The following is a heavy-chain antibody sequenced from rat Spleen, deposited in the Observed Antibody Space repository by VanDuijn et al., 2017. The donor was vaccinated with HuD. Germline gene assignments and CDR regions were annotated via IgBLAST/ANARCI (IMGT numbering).Heavy chain of an antibody. Sequence: EVHLVESGGGLVQPGRSMKLSCAASGFTFSDYYMAWVRQAPKKGLEWVATISYDGSSTYYRDSVKGRFTISRDNAKSTLYLQMDSLRSEDTATYYCARQGFNYGGYPKDYFDYWGQGVMVTVSS. CDR1: GFTFSDYY. V-gene: IGHV5-7*01. D-gene: IGHD1-11*01. CDR3: ARQGFNYGGYPKDYFDY. CDR2: ISYDGSST. J-gene: IGHJ2*01.